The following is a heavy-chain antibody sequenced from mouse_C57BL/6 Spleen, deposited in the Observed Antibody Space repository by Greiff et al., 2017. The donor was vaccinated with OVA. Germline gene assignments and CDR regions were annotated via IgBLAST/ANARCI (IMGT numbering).Heavy chain of an antibody. J-gene: IGHJ1*03. V-gene: IGHV5-17*01. CDR3: ARPTVVARDWYFDV. Sequence: EVHLVESGGGLVKPGGSLKLSCAASGFTFSDYGMHWVRQAPEKGLEWVAYISSGSSTIYYADTVKGRFTISRDNAKNTLFLQMTSLRSEDTAMYYCARPTVVARDWYFDVWGTVTTVTVSS. CDR1: GFTFSDYG. CDR2: ISSGSSTI. D-gene: IGHD1-1*01.